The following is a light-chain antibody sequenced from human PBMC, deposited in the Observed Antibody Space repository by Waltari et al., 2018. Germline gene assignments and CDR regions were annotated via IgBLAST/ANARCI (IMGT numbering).Light chain of an antibody. Sequence: QLVLTQSPSASASLGASVKLTCTLSSGHSNYAIAWHQQQAEKGPRDLMKINRDASPNKGDGIPYRFPGSTSGAERYRTISSLQSEDEADYYCQTWGAGIRVFGTGTKVTVL. CDR1: SGHSNYA. CDR2: INRDASP. CDR3: QTWGAGIRV. V-gene: IGLV4-69*01. J-gene: IGLJ1*01.